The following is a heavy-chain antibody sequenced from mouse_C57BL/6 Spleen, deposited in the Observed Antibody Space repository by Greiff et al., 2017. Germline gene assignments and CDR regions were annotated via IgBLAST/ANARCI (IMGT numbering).Heavy chain of an antibody. CDR3: ARQKETGSYAMDY. D-gene: IGHD4-1*01. V-gene: IGHV5-6*01. J-gene: IGHJ4*01. Sequence: EVMLVESGGDLVKPGGSLKLSCAASGFTFSSYGMSWVRQTPDKRLEWVATISSGGSYTYYPDSVKGRFTISRDNAKNTLYLQMSSLKSEDTAMYYCARQKETGSYAMDYWGQGTSVTVSS. CDR2: ISSGGSYT. CDR1: GFTFSSYG.